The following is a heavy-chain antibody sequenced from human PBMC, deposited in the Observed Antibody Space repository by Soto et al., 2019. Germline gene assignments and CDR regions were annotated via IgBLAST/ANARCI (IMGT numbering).Heavy chain of an antibody. D-gene: IGHD3-3*01. V-gene: IGHV4-34*01. CDR1: GGSFSGYY. CDR3: AGGVLRFLEWFPQWWFDP. Sequence: SETLSLTCAVYGGSFSGYYWSWIRQPPGKGLEWIGEINHSGSTNYNPSLKSRVTISVDTSKNQFSLKLSSVTAADTAVYYCAGGVLRFLEWFPQWWFDPWGQGTLVTVSS. CDR2: INHSGST. J-gene: IGHJ5*02.